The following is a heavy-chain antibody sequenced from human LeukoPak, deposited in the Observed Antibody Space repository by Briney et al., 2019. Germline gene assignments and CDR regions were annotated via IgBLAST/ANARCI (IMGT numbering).Heavy chain of an antibody. CDR3: ARDPPGDFWSGYYGY. V-gene: IGHV3-48*04. Sequence: PGGSLRLSCAASGFTFSSYSMNWVRQAPGKGLEWVSYISSSSSTIYYADSVKGRFTVSRDNAKNSLYLQMNSLRAEDTAVYYCARDPPGDFWSGYYGYWGQGTLVTVSS. J-gene: IGHJ4*02. CDR1: GFTFSSYS. D-gene: IGHD3-3*01. CDR2: ISSSSSTI.